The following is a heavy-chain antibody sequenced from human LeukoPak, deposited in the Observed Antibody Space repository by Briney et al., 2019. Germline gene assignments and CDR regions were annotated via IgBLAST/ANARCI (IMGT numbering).Heavy chain of an antibody. J-gene: IGHJ6*02. CDR3: AREKMEVGYYGLDV. CDR2: IIPTLNIP. V-gene: IGHV1-69*04. D-gene: IGHD1-1*01. CDR1: GGTFDNSA. Sequence: SVKVSCKASGGTFDNSAINWVRQAPGQGLEWMGRIIPTLNIPNYAQKLQGRVTIAADKSTSTAYMELSSLRSDDTAVYYCAREKMEVGYYGLDVWGQGTTVTVSS.